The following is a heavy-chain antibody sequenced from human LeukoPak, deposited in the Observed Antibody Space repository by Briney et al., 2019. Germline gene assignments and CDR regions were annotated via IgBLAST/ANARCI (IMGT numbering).Heavy chain of an antibody. Sequence: GGSLRLSCAASGFPFSSSGMHWVRQAPGKGLERVTFIRYDGSTNYYADSVKGRFTISRDNSKNTLYLEMNSLRAEDTAVYYCARDRYYDSSTFDYWGQGTLVTVSS. J-gene: IGHJ4*02. V-gene: IGHV3-30*02. CDR3: ARDRYYDSSTFDY. CDR2: IRYDGSTN. D-gene: IGHD3-22*01. CDR1: GFPFSSSG.